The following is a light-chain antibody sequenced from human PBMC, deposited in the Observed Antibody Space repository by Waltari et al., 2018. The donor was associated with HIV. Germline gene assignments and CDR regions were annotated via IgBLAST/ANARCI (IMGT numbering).Light chain of an antibody. J-gene: IGKJ2*01. Sequence: EIVLTQSPGTLSLSPGEKAHVSCSASQSVSSSYLAWYQQKPGKAPRLLIYGASSRPTGIPDRFSGSGSGTDFTLTISRLEPEDFAVYYCQQYGSSPMYTFGQGTKLEIK. CDR3: QQYGSSPMYT. CDR1: QSVSSSY. V-gene: IGKV3-20*01. CDR2: GAS.